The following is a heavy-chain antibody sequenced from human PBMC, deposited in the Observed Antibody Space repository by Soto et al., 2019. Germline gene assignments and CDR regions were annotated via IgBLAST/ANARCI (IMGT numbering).Heavy chain of an antibody. Sequence: SETLSLTCAVSGASIGSGGWWSWVRQPPGKGLEWIAEIFHDGNTNYSPSLKSRVTISVDKSQNQFSLNVYSVTAADTAVYYCARHEGWTGPDQWGQGTLVTVPQ. V-gene: IGHV4-4*02. CDR3: ARHEGWTGPDQ. CDR1: GASIGSGGW. D-gene: IGHD2-8*02. J-gene: IGHJ5*02. CDR2: IFHDGNT.